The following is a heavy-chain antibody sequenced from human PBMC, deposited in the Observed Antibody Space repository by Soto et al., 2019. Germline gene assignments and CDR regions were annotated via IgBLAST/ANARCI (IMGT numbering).Heavy chain of an antibody. Sequence: AGAGGSLRLSCAVSGFTFSDYYMSWVRQAPGKGLEWVSYITGTSNDAHYADSVKGRFTISRDNAKNSLYLQMNSLRAEDTAVYYCARSGYYWLLDYWGQGSLVIVSS. V-gene: IGHV3-11*06. J-gene: IGHJ4*02. CDR2: ITGTSNDA. CDR3: ARSGYYWLLDY. D-gene: IGHD3-22*01. CDR1: GFTFSDYY.